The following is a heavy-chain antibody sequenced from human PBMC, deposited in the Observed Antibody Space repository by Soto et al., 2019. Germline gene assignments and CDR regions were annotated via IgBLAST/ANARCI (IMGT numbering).Heavy chain of an antibody. V-gene: IGHV1-2*04. D-gene: IGHD2-8*01. J-gene: IGHJ4*02. CDR2: INPNSGGT. CDR3: AREDCTNGVCYLDY. CDR1: GGTFSSHA. Sequence: QVQLVQSGAEVKKPGSSVKVSCKASGGTFSSHAISWVRQAPGQGLEWMGWINPNSGGTNYAQKFQGWVTMTRDTSISTAYMELSRLRSDDTAVYYCAREDCTNGVCYLDYWGQGTLVTVSS.